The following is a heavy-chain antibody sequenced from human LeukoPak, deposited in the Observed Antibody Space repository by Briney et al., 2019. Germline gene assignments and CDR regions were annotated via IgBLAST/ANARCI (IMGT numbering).Heavy chain of an antibody. D-gene: IGHD3-3*01. CDR3: AKDLVRDFWSGYPDY. J-gene: IGHJ4*02. CDR1: GFTFSVYT. V-gene: IGHV3-23*01. CDR2: ISGSDGAT. Sequence: PGGSLRLSCAASGFTFSVYTMTWVRQAPGKGLQWVSAISGSDGATYYADSVRGRFTISRDNSKSTLFLQMNSLRAEDTAVYYCAKDLVRDFWSGYPDYWGQGTLVTVSS.